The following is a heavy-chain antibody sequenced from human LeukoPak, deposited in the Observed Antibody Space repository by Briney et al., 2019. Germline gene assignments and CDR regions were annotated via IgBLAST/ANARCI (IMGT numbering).Heavy chain of an antibody. CDR3: AREACYSSSGYPMEGRCLYYYYGMDV. J-gene: IGHJ6*02. CDR1: GGSISSSSYY. Sequence: PSETLSLTCTVSGGSISSSSYYWGWIRQPPGKGLEWIGSIYYSGSTYYNPSLKSRVTISVDTSKNQFSLKLSSVTAADTAVYYCAREACYSSSGYPMEGRCLYYYYGMDVWGQGTTVTVSS. D-gene: IGHD6-13*01. CDR2: IYYSGST. V-gene: IGHV4-39*07.